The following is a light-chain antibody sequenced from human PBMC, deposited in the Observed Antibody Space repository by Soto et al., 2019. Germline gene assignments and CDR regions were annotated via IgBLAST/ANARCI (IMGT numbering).Light chain of an antibody. V-gene: IGKV1-8*01. CDR2: AAS. CDR3: QQYYSYRPLT. Sequence: AIRMTQSPSSFSASTGDRVTITCRASQGISSYLAWYQQKPGKAPKLLIYAASTLQSGVPSRFSGSGSGTDFPLTISCLQSEDFATYYCQQYYSYRPLTFGGGTKVEIK. J-gene: IGKJ4*01. CDR1: QGISSY.